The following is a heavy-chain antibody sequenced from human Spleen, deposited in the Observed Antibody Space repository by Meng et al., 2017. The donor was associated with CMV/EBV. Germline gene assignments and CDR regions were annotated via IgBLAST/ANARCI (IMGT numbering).Heavy chain of an antibody. J-gene: IGHJ4*02. CDR2: IYHSGST. CDR1: GGSISRSNW. Sequence: CACCGGSISRSNWWSWVRQPPGKGLEWIGEIYHSGSTNYNPSLKSRVTISVDKSKNQFSLKLSSVTAADTAVYYCAVMTMVVTRDYWGQGTLVTVSS. CDR3: AVMTMVVTRDY. V-gene: IGHV4-4*02. D-gene: IGHD4-23*01.